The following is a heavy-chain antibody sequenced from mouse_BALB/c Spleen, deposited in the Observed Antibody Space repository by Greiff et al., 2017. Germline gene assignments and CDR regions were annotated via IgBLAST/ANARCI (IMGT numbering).Heavy chain of an antibody. CDR2: IYPYNGGT. CDR3: ARKTGRYYFDY. CDR1: GYTFTDYN. J-gene: IGHJ2*01. V-gene: IGHV1S29*02. D-gene: IGHD4-1*01. Sequence: VQLKESGPELVKPGASVKISCKASGYTFTDYNMHWVKQSHGKSLEWIGYIYPYNGGTGYNQKFKSKATLTVDNSSSTAYMELRSLTSEDSAVYYCARKTGRYYFDYWGQGTTLTVSS.